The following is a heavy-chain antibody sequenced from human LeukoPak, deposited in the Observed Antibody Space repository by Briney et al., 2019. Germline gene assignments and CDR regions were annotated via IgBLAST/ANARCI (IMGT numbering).Heavy chain of an antibody. J-gene: IGHJ4*02. CDR1: GGTFSSYA. D-gene: IGHD6-19*01. CDR3: ARGGWSDWTQFDY. CDR2: IIPIFGTA. Sequence: GASVKVSFKASGGTFSSYAISWVRQAPGQGLEWMGGIIPIFGTANYAQKFQGRVTITADESTSTAYMELSSLRSEDTAVYYCARGGWSDWTQFDYWGQGTLVTVSS. V-gene: IGHV1-69*13.